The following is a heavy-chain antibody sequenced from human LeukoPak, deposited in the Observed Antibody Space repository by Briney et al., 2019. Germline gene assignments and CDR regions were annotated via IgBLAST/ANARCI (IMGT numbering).Heavy chain of an antibody. J-gene: IGHJ4*02. CDR1: GFTFSSYS. Sequence: PGGSLRLSCAASGFTFSSYSMNWVRQAPGKGLEWVSSISSSSSYIYYADSMKGRFTISRDNAKNSLYLQMNSLRAEDTAVYYCARAGGIVGASTFDYWGQGTLVTVSS. CDR3: ARAGGIVGASTFDY. CDR2: ISSSSSYI. D-gene: IGHD1-26*01. V-gene: IGHV3-21*01.